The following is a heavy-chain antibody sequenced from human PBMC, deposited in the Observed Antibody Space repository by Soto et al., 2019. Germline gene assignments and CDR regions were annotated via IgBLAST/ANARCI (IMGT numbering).Heavy chain of an antibody. Sequence: PGGSLRLSCAASGFTFSSYGMHWVRQAPGKGLEWVAVISYDGSNKYYADSVKGRFTISRDNSKNTLYLQMNSLRAEDTAVYYCAKEQSYYGSGSYWDYYYYMDVWGKGTTVTVSS. CDR3: AKEQSYYGSGSYWDYYYYMDV. CDR1: GFTFSSYG. J-gene: IGHJ6*03. CDR2: ISYDGSNK. V-gene: IGHV3-30*18. D-gene: IGHD3-10*01.